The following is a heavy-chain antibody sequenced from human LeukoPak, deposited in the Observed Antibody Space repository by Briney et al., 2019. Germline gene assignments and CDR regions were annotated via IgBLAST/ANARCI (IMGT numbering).Heavy chain of an antibody. J-gene: IGHJ4*02. CDR2: INHSGST. CDR1: GGSFSGYY. D-gene: IGHD3-3*01. CDR3: AGYYDFQYYFDY. V-gene: IGHV4-34*01. Sequence: SETLSLTCAVSGGSFSGYYWSWIRQPPGKGLEWIGEINHSGSTNYNPSLKSRVTISVDTSKNQFSLKLSSVTAADTAVYYCAGYYDFQYYFDYWGQGTLVTVSS.